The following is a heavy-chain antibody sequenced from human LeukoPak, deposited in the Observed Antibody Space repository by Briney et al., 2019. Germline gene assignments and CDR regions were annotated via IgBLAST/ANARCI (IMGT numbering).Heavy chain of an antibody. CDR3: ARDEWTIVGATTSDAFDI. Sequence: ASVKVSCKASGYTFTGYYMHWVRQAPGQGLEWMGWINPNSGGTNYAQKFQGRVTMTRDTSISTAYMELSRLRSDDTAVYYCARDEWTIVGATTSDAFDIWGQGTMVTVSS. V-gene: IGHV1-2*02. CDR1: GYTFTGYY. J-gene: IGHJ3*02. CDR2: INPNSGGT. D-gene: IGHD1-26*01.